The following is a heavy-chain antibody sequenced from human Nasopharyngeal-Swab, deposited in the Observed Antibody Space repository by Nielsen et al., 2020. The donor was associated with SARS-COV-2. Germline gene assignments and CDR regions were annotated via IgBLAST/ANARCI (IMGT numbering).Heavy chain of an antibody. CDR2: IKQDGSEK. D-gene: IGHD6-19*01. CDR1: GFTFSSYW. V-gene: IGHV3-7*01. J-gene: IGHJ4*02. CDR3: ARDASGWYIDY. Sequence: GESLKISCAAFGFTFSSYWMSWVRQAPGKGLEWVANIKQDGSEKYYVDSVKGRFTISRDNSKNTLYLQMNSLRAEDTAVYYCARDASGWYIDYWGQGTLVTVSS.